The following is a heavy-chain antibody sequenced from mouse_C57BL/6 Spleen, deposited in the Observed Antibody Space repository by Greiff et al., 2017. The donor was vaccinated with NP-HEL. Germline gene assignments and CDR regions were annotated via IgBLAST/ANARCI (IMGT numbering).Heavy chain of an antibody. V-gene: IGHV14-4*01. Sequence: EVQLQQSGAELVRPGASVKLSCTASGFNIKDDYMHWVKQRPEQGLEWIGWIDPENGDTEYASKFQGKATITADTSSNTAYLQLSSLTSEDTAVYYCTTGDGSSPYYAMDYWGQGTSVTVSS. CDR3: TTGDGSSPYYAMDY. CDR2: IDPENGDT. CDR1: GFNIKDDY. D-gene: IGHD1-1*01. J-gene: IGHJ4*01.